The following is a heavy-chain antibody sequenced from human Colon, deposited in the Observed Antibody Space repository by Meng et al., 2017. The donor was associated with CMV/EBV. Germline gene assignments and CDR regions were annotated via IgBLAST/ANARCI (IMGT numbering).Heavy chain of an antibody. D-gene: IGHD3-9*01. CDR1: GFTFSSYE. CDR3: ARGRAYYDILTGLYY. CDR2: ISSSGSTI. J-gene: IGHJ4*02. Sequence: SCAASGFTFSSYEMNWVRQAPGKGLEWVSYISSSGSTIYYADSVKGRFTISRDNAKNSLYLQMNSLRAEDTAVYYCARGRAYYDILTGLYYWGQGTLVTVSS. V-gene: IGHV3-48*03.